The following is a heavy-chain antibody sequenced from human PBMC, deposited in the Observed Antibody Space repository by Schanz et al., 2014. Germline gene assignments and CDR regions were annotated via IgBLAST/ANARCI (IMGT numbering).Heavy chain of an antibody. CDR2: INTGSNYI. V-gene: IGHV3-11*06. CDR3: VRVSFADPRLYRGMDRDIDY. CDR1: GFSFSDYY. Sequence: PGGSLRLSCAASGFSFSDYYMSWIRQAPGKGLEWISFINTGSNYINYADSVKGRLTISRDDAKKSMYLQMNNLRAEDTAVYYCVRVSFADPRLYRGMDRDIDYWGQGTLVTVSS. D-gene: IGHD5-18*01. J-gene: IGHJ4*02.